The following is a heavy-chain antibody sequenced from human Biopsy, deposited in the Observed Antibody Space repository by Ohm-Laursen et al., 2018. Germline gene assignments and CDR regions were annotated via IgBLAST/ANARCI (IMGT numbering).Heavy chain of an antibody. CDR2: IYPSGST. CDR3: AREGLDWDNRRYKGLDV. CDR1: GGSITTYY. D-gene: IGHD1/OR15-1a*01. J-gene: IGHJ6*02. Sequence: GTLSLTCTVSGGSITTYYWSWIRQPAGKGLEWIGRIYPSGSTNYNPSLKSRVTMSIDTSKKHFSLNLRSVTAADTAVYYCAREGLDWDNRRYKGLDVWGQGATVIVSS. V-gene: IGHV4-4*07.